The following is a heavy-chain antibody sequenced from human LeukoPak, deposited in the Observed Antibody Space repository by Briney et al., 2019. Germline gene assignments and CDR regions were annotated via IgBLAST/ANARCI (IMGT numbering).Heavy chain of an antibody. J-gene: IGHJ5*01. CDR1: GGSISSGGYS. V-gene: IGHV4-30-2*01. D-gene: IGHD3-3*01. CDR2: IYYSGST. Sequence: SETLSLTCAVSGGSISSGGYSWSWIRQPPGKGLEWIGYIYYSGSTYYNPSLKSRVTISVDTSKNQFSLKLSSVTAADTAVYYCAREGFLEWFDYWGQGTLVTVSS. CDR3: AREGFLEWFDY.